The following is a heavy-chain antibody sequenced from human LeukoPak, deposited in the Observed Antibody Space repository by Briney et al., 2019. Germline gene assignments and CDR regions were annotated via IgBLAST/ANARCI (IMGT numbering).Heavy chain of an antibody. Sequence: PSETLSLTCTVSGGSISSGGYYWSWIRQHPGKGLEWIGYIYYSGSTYYNPSLKSRVTISVDTSKNQFSLKLSSVTAADTAVYYCARGEDSSSWYGRGSIDYWGQGTLVTVSS. D-gene: IGHD6-13*01. CDR2: IYYSGST. V-gene: IGHV4-31*03. J-gene: IGHJ4*02. CDR3: ARGEDSSSWYGRGSIDY. CDR1: GGSISSGGYY.